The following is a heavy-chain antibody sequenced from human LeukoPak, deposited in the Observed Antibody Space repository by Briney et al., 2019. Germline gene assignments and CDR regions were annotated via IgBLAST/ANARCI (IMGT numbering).Heavy chain of an antibody. D-gene: IGHD1-14*01. J-gene: IGHJ5*02. CDR2: IYYSGST. Sequence: SETLSLTCTVSGGSISSGDYYWSWIRQPPGKGLEWIGYIYYSGSTNYNPSLKSRVTISVDTSKNQFSLKLSSVTAADTAVYYCARTNLPGWFDPWGQGTLVTVSS. V-gene: IGHV4-61*08. CDR3: ARTNLPGWFDP. CDR1: GGSISSGDYY.